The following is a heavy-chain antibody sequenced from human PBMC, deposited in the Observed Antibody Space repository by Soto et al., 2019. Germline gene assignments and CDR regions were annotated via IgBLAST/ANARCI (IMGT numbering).Heavy chain of an antibody. CDR2: ISGSGVST. CDR3: AKSPGMYYYDSSGHYHYDY. V-gene: IGHV3-23*01. J-gene: IGHJ4*02. Sequence: PGGSLRLSCAASGFTFSSYAMSWFRQAPGKGLEWVSAISGSGVSTYYADSVKGRFTISRDNSKNTLYLQMNSLRAEDTAVYYCAKSPGMYYYDSSGHYHYDYWAQGTLVTVS. CDR1: GFTFSSYA. D-gene: IGHD3-22*01.